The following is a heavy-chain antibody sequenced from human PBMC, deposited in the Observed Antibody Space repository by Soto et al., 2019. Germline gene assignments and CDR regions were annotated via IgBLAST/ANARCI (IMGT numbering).Heavy chain of an antibody. D-gene: IGHD2-15*01. CDR3: ARACSGRLPRRADYYYAMDV. Sequence: GGSLRLSCAASGFSFSTYDMHWVRQVSGKGLEWVSAIGSADDPYYLGSVKGRFTISRENAKNSLYLQMNSLRAGDTAVYYCARACSGRLPRRADYYYAMDVWGLGTTVTVSS. J-gene: IGHJ6*02. CDR2: IGSADDP. V-gene: IGHV3-13*05. CDR1: GFSFSTYD.